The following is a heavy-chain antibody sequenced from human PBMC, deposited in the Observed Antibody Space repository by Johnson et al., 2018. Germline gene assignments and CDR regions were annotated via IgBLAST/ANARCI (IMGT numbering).Heavy chain of an antibody. CDR3: ASEMGIIRANYYYYGMDV. D-gene: IGHD3-3*01. V-gene: IGHV3-30*03. CDR1: GFTFSSYG. Sequence: QVQLVQSGGGVVQPGRSLRLSCAASGFTFSSYGMHWVRQAPGKGLEWVAVISYDGSNKYYADSGKGRFTISRDNSKNTLYLQMNSLRAEDTAVYYCASEMGIIRANYYYYGMDVWGQGTTVTVSS. CDR2: ISYDGSNK. J-gene: IGHJ6*02.